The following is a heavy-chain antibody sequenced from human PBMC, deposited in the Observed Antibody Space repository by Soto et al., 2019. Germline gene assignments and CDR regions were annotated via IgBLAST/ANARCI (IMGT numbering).Heavy chain of an antibody. D-gene: IGHD2-15*01. V-gene: IGHV1-69*01. CDR1: GGTFSSYA. CDR3: ARAGLVVVAATLYYYYGMDV. Sequence: QVQLVQSGAEVKKPGSSVKVSCKASGGTFSSYAISWVRQAPGQGLAWMGGIIPIFGAANYAQKFQGRVTITADESTSTAYMELSSLRSEDTAVYYCARAGLVVVAATLYYYYGMDVWGQGTTVTVSS. CDR2: IIPIFGAA. J-gene: IGHJ6*02.